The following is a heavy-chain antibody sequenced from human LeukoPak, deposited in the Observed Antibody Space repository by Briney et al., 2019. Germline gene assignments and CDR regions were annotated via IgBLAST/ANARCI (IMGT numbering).Heavy chain of an antibody. CDR1: GFSLNTNAVV. CDR2: IYGNDDK. Sequence: SGPTLVKPTQPLTLTCTFSGFSLNTNAVVVGWVRQPPGQALEWLTFIYGNDDKRYSSSLEGRLTITKDTSKNQVVLTMTDMDYVDTATYYCVHRTTVTSVDHWGQGTLVTVSS. V-gene: IGHV2-5*01. D-gene: IGHD4-17*01. CDR3: VHRTTVTSVDH. J-gene: IGHJ4*02.